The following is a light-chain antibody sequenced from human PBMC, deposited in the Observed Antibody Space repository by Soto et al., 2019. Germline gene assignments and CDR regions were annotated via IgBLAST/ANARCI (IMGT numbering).Light chain of an antibody. V-gene: IGLV2-8*01. Sequence: QSVLTQPPSASGSPGQSVTISCTGTSSDVGGYNYVSWYQQHPGKAPKLMIYEVNKRPSGVPDRFSGSKYGNSASLTVSGLQAEDEADYYCSSYAGSNNLVFGGGTKLTVL. CDR3: SSYAGSNNLV. J-gene: IGLJ2*01. CDR2: EVN. CDR1: SSDVGGYNY.